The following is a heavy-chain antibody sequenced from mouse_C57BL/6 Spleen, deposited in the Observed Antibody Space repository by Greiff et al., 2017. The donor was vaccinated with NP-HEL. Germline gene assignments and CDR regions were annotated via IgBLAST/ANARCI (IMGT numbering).Heavy chain of an antibody. Sequence: VKLMESGAELVRPGASVTLSCKASGYTFTDYEMHWVKQTPVHGLEWIGAIDPETGGTAYNQKFKGKAILTADKSSSTAYMELRSLTSEDSAVYYCTRTTARYFDVWGTGTTVTVSS. CDR1: GYTFTDYE. CDR2: IDPETGGT. D-gene: IGHD1-2*01. V-gene: IGHV1-15*01. CDR3: TRTTARYFDV. J-gene: IGHJ1*03.